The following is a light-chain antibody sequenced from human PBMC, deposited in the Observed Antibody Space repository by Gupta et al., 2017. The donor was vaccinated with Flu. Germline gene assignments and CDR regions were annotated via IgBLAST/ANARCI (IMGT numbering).Light chain of an antibody. CDR2: RSN. J-gene: IGLJ2*01. CDR3: SAWDDNLGRVL. CDR1: GSNIGGNH. Sequence: QSVLTQPPSASGTPGQGISISCSGIGSNIGGNHVYCYYHVPGTAPQLLIYRSNQRPSGVPERFSGSKSGTSASLAVSGLRSEDEGDYYCSAWDDNLGRVLFGGGTKLTVL. V-gene: IGLV1-47*01.